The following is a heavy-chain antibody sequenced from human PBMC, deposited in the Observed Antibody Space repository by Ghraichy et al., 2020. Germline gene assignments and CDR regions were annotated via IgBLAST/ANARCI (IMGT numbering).Heavy chain of an antibody. V-gene: IGHV3-21*01. CDR2: ISSSSSYI. D-gene: IGHD2-15*01. J-gene: IGHJ6*02. CDR3: AIYCSGGSCHDYGMDV. CDR1: GFTFSSYS. Sequence: GSLRLSCAASGFTFSSYSMNWVRQAPGKGLEWVSSISSSSSYIYYADSVKGRFTISRDNAKNSLYLQMNSLRAEDTAVYYCAIYCSGGSCHDYGMDVWGQGTTVTVSS.